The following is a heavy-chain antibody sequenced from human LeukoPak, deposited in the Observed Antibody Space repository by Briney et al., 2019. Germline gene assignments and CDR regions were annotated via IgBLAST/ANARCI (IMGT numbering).Heavy chain of an antibody. D-gene: IGHD1-26*01. V-gene: IGHV3-30*18. Sequence: GGSLRLSCAASGFTFSSYGMHWVRQAPGKGLEWVAVISYDGSNKYYADSVKGRFTISRDNPKNTLYLQMNSLRAEDTAVYYCAKDSGSYPDLDYWGQGTLVTVSS. CDR1: GFTFSSYG. CDR3: AKDSGSYPDLDY. CDR2: ISYDGSNK. J-gene: IGHJ4*02.